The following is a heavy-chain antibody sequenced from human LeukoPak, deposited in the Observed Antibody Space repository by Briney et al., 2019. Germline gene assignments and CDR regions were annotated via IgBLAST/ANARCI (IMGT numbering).Heavy chain of an antibody. Sequence: GGSLRLSCAASGFTFSSYWMSWVRQAPGKGLEWVANIKQDGSEKYYVDSVKGRFTISRDNAKNSLYLQMNSLRAEDTAVYYCATMPLYSSGWYYFDYWGQGTLVTVSS. J-gene: IGHJ4*02. CDR1: GFTFSSYW. V-gene: IGHV3-7*01. CDR3: ATMPLYSSGWYYFDY. D-gene: IGHD6-19*01. CDR2: IKQDGSEK.